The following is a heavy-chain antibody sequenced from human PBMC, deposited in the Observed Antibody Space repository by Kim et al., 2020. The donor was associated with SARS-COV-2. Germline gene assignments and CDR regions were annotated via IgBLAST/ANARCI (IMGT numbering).Heavy chain of an antibody. J-gene: IGHJ4*02. CDR1: GYTFSNYG. CDR3: ASEHYPTNSPFFY. Sequence: ASVKVSCKASGYTFSNYGISWVRLAPGQGLEWMGWISGSNGATKYAQKFQGRVTMTTDTSADTAYMELRSLRSDDTALYYCASEHYPTNSPFFYLAQGTL. CDR2: ISGSNGAT. V-gene: IGHV1-18*01. D-gene: IGHD2-8*01.